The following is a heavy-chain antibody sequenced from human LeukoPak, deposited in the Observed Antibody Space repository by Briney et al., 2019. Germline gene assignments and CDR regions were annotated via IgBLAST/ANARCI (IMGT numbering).Heavy chain of an antibody. CDR3: ARAAIAVAGDYHYHYMDV. D-gene: IGHD6-19*01. J-gene: IGHJ6*03. V-gene: IGHV1-2*02. CDR1: GYTFTGHY. CDR2: ISPNSGDT. Sequence: ASVKVSCKASGYTFTGHYIHWVRQAPGQGLEWMGWISPNSGDTDYAQRFQGRVTMTRDTSISTAYMELSRLRSDDTAVYYCARAAIAVAGDYHYHYMDVWGQGTTVTVSS.